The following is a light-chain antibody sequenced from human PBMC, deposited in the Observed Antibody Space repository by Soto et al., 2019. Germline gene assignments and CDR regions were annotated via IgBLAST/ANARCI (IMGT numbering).Light chain of an antibody. CDR3: QTWGTGIVV. V-gene: IGLV4-69*01. J-gene: IGLJ2*01. CDR2: LNSDGSH. Sequence: QLVLTQSPSASASLGASVKLTCTLSCGHSSYAIAWHQQQPEKGPRYLMKLNSDGSHSKWDGIPDRFSGSSSGAERYLTISSLQSEDEADYYCQTWGTGIVVFGGGTKLTVL. CDR1: CGHSSYA.